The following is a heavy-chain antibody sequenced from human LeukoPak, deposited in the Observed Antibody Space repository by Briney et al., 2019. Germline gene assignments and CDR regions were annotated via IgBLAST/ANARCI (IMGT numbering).Heavy chain of an antibody. CDR3: ARDVVASTRSAVLDY. CDR1: GYTFTCYY. CDR2: INPRGDGA. V-gene: IGHV1-46*01. Sequence: GASAKVSCKASGYTFTCYYMHWVRQAPGQGLDWMGIINPRGDGAKYAQQFQGRVTIARDTSSNTVYLELNSLTSEDTAVYYCARDVVASTRSAVLDYWGRGTLVTVSS. J-gene: IGHJ4*02. D-gene: IGHD2-15*01.